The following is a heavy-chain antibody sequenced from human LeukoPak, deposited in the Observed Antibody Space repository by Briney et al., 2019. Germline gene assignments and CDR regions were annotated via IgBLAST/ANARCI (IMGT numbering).Heavy chain of an antibody. V-gene: IGHV2-5*01. CDR1: VFSLSTSGVG. D-gene: IGHD3-10*01. Sequence: SGPTPVNPTQTLTLTCTFSVFSLSTSGVGLAWIRPPPRKALEWLALIFWSDDKRYSPSLKSSLTITKDTSKNQVVLTMTNMDPVDTATYYCAHRRGYYFDYWGRGTLVTVSS. CDR2: IFWSDDK. CDR3: AHRRGYYFDY. J-gene: IGHJ4*02.